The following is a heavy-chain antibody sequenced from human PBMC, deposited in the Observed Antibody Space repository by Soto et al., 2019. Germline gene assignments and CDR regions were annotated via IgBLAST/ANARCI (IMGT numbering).Heavy chain of an antibody. J-gene: IGHJ6*03. D-gene: IGHD2-15*01. CDR3: ARDVVVVAATAVSVYYYYYMDV. CDR1: GYTFTSYD. V-gene: IGHV1-18*01. Sequence: ASVKVSCKASGYTFTSYDINWVRQATGQGLEWVGWMNPNNGNTNYAQKLQGRVTMTTDTSTSTAYMELRSLRSDDTAVYYCARDVVVVAATAVSVYYYYYMDVWGKGTTVTVSS. CDR2: MNPNNGNT.